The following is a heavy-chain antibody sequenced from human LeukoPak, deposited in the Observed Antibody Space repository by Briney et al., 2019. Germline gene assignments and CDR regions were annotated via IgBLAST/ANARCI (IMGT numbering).Heavy chain of an antibody. V-gene: IGHV3-21*01. D-gene: IGHD2-15*01. CDR1: GFTFSSYS. Sequence: GGSLRLSCAASGFTFSSYSMNWVRQAPGKGLEWVSSISSSSSYIYYADSVKGRFTISRDNAKNSLYLQMNSLRAEDTAVYYCAGYCSGGSCFFYWGQGTLVAVSS. CDR2: ISSSSSYI. CDR3: AGYCSGGSCFFY. J-gene: IGHJ4*02.